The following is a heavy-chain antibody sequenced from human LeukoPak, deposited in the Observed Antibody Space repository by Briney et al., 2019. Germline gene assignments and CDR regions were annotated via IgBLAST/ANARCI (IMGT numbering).Heavy chain of an antibody. CDR1: GGSISSGGYS. J-gene: IGHJ5*02. CDR2: IYHSGST. V-gene: IGHV4-30-2*01. CDR3: ARGGPPAQTWIQLWSSVDWFDP. D-gene: IGHD5-18*01. Sequence: PSETLSLTCAVSGGSISSGGYSWSWIRQPPGKGLEWIGYIYHSGSTYYNPSLKSRVTISVDRSKNQFSLKLSSVTAADTAVYYCARGGPPAQTWIQLWSSVDWFDPWGQGTLVTVSS.